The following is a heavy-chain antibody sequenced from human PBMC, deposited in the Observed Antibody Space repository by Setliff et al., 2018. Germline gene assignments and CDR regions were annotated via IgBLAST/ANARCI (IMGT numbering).Heavy chain of an antibody. CDR1: GGSFSGYY. J-gene: IGHJ3*02. V-gene: IGHV4-34*01. Sequence: PSETLSLTCAVYGGSFSGYYWSWIRQPPGKGLEWIGEINHSGSTNYNPSLKSRVTISVDTSKNQFSLKLSSVTAADTAVYYCARGKERITMIVVVTSGAFDIWGQGTMVTVS. D-gene: IGHD3-22*01. CDR2: INHSGST. CDR3: ARGKERITMIVVVTSGAFDI.